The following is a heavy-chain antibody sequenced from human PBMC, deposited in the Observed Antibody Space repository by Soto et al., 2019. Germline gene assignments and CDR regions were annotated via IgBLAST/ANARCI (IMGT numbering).Heavy chain of an antibody. D-gene: IGHD3-22*01. Sequence: QVQLVQSGAEVKKPGSSVKVSCKASGGTFSSYAISWVRQAPGQGLEWMGGIIPIFGTANYAQKFQGRVTITADESTSNAYKELSSLRSEDTAVYYCARVRLNYYDRSGYIDYWGQGTLVTVSS. CDR3: ARVRLNYYDRSGYIDY. J-gene: IGHJ4*02. V-gene: IGHV1-69*01. CDR2: IIPIFGTA. CDR1: GGTFSSYA.